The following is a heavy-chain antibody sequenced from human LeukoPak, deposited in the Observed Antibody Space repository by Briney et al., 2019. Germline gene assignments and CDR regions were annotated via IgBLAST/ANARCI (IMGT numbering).Heavy chain of an antibody. CDR2: ICFSGST. CDR3: ARQFNWALVIDY. CDR1: GGSISSYY. Sequence: PSETLSLTCAVSGGSISSYYWSWVRQPPGKGLEWGGYICFSGSTNYNPPRKSPVTISVGQSKNQSSLKLSSVTAADPAVYYCARQFNWALVIDYWGQGTMVAVPS. D-gene: IGHD3-9*01. V-gene: IGHV4-59*08. J-gene: IGHJ4*02.